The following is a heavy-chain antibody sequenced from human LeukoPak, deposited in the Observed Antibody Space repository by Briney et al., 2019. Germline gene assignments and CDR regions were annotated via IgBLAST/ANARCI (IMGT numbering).Heavy chain of an antibody. V-gene: IGHV4-61*01. CDR3: ASGFGGYYYYMDV. D-gene: IGHD3-10*01. J-gene: IGHJ6*03. CDR1: SGSVSSSNW. Sequence: SETLSLTCTVSSGSVSSSNWWSWVRQSPGKGLEWIGYIYYSGSTNYNPSLKSRVTISVDTSKNQFSLKLSSVTAADTAVYYCASGFGGYYYYMDVWGKGTTVTVSS. CDR2: IYYSGST.